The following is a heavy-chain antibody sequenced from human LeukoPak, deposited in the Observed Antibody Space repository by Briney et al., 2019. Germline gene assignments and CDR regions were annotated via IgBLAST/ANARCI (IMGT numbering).Heavy chain of an antibody. Sequence: GGSLRLSCAASGFTFSSYAMSWVRQAPGKGLEWVSSISGSGVSTYYADSVKGRFTISRDNSKNTLSLQINSLRAEDTDVYYCPKLPYSTWYYFDHWGQGTLVTVSS. V-gene: IGHV3-23*01. CDR2: ISGSGVST. CDR3: PKLPYSTWYYFDH. D-gene: IGHD4-11*01. CDR1: GFTFSSYA. J-gene: IGHJ4*02.